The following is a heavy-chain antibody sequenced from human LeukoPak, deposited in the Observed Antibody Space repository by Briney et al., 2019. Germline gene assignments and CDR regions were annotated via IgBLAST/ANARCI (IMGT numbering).Heavy chain of an antibody. CDR1: GLTFSSYD. J-gene: IGHJ3*02. Sequence: GGSLTLPCAASGLTFSSYDVIWVRQAPGKGLEWVSAISGSGGTTYYADSVKGRFTISRDKSKNTLYLQMNSLRAEDTAVYYCATPYSGSYLPLPTAAFYTSGQGTMVTVSS. D-gene: IGHD1-26*01. V-gene: IGHV3-23*01. CDR2: ISGSGGTT. CDR3: ATPYSGSYLPLPTAAFYT.